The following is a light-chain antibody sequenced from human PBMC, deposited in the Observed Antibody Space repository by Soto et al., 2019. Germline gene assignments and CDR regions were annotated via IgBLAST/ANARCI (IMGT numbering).Light chain of an antibody. Sequence: EIVLAQSPDTLSLSPGERASLSCRASQSVSSNSLAWYQQKTGQAPRLLVYGASSRATGIPDRFSGSGSETYFTLTISRLEPEDFAVYFCQQYGSSRLTFVGGTMVEIK. V-gene: IGKV3-20*01. CDR2: GAS. J-gene: IGKJ4*01. CDR3: QQYGSSRLT. CDR1: QSVSSNS.